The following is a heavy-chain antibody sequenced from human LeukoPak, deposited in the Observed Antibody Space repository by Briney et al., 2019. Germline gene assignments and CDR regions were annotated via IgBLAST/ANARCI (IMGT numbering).Heavy chain of an antibody. CDR3: ARGDWTGRLVN. CDR1: GGSFSGYY. Sequence: SETLSLTCAVYGGSFSGYYWSWIRQPPGKGLEWIGEINHSGSTNYNPSLKSRVTISVDTSKNQSSLKLSSVTAADTAVYYCARGDWTGRLVNWGQGTLVTVSS. D-gene: IGHD3/OR15-3a*01. J-gene: IGHJ4*02. CDR2: INHSGST. V-gene: IGHV4-34*01.